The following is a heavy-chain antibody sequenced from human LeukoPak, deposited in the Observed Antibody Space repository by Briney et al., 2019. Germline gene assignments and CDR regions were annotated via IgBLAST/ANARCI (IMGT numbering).Heavy chain of an antibody. D-gene: IGHD2-2*01. J-gene: IGHJ5*01. CDR2: IIPIFGTA. CDR1: GGTFSSYA. V-gene: IGHV1-69*05. Sequence: ASVKVSCKASGGTFSSYAISWVRQAPGQGLEWMGGIIPIFGTANYAQKFQGRVTITTDESTSTAYMELSSLRSEDTAVYYCAREQCSSTSCYHNNWFDSWGQGTLVTVSS. CDR3: AREQCSSTSCYHNNWFDS.